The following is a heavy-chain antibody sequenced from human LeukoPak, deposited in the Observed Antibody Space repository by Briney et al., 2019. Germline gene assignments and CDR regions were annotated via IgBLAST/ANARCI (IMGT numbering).Heavy chain of an antibody. V-gene: IGHV3-9*03. Sequence: GRSLRLSCAASGLTFDDYAMRWVRQAPGKGLECVSGISWNSASIGYADSVKGRFTISRDNAKNSLYLQMNSLRAEDMALYYCAKSAVRGVTLDAFDIWGQGTMVTVSS. CDR3: AKSAVRGVTLDAFDI. CDR2: ISWNSASI. CDR1: GLTFDDYA. D-gene: IGHD3-10*01. J-gene: IGHJ3*02.